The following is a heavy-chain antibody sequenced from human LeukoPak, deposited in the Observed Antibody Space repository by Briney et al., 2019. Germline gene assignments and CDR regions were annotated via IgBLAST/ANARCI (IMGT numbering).Heavy chain of an antibody. D-gene: IGHD3-16*02. Sequence: GGSLRLSCAASGIIFSNYWMHWVRQAPGKGLVWVSRINSDGSSTSYADSVKGRFTISRDNAKNTLYLQMNSLRAEDTAVYYCARGRADYDYVWGSYRLFDYWGQGTLVTVSS. J-gene: IGHJ4*02. CDR2: INSDGSST. CDR1: GIIFSNYW. CDR3: ARGRADYDYVWGSYRLFDY. V-gene: IGHV3-74*01.